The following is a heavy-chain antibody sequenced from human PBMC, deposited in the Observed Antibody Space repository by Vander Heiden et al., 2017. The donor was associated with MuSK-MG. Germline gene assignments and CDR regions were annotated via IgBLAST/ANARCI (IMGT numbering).Heavy chain of an antibody. CDR1: GYTFTGYY. CDR2: INPNSGVT. CDR3: ARDKYGDYVGLYYGMDV. Sequence: QVQLVQSGAAVKTPGASVKVSCTASGYTFTGYYIHWVRQAPGQGLEWMGWINPNSGVTNFAQRFQGRVTMTRDTSISTTYMDLNSLRSDDTAVYFCARDKYGDYVGLYYGMDVWGQGTTVTVSS. J-gene: IGHJ6*02. D-gene: IGHD4-17*01. V-gene: IGHV1-2*02.